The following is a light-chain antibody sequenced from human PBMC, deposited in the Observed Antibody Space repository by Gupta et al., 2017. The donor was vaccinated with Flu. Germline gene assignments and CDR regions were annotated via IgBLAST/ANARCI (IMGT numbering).Light chain of an antibody. V-gene: IGKV3D-15*01. CDR1: QSVSSN. Sequence: EIVMTQSPATLSVSPGERATLSCRASQSVSSNLAWYQQKPGQAPRLLIYGASTRATGIPAKFSGSGSGTEFTLTISSLQSEDFAVYYCQQYNNWPWLTFGGGTKVGIK. J-gene: IGKJ4*01. CDR2: GAS. CDR3: QQYNNWPWLT.